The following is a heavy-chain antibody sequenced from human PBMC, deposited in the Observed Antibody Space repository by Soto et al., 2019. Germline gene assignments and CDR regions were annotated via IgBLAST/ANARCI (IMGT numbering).Heavy chain of an antibody. CDR3: TTDLFRYCSSTSCYAIDY. CDR1: GFTFSNAW. D-gene: IGHD2-2*01. Sequence: GGSLRLSCAASGFTFSNAWMSWVRQAPGKGLEWVGRIKSKTDGGTTDYAAPVKGRFTISRDDSKNTLYLQMNSLKTEDTAVYYCTTDLFRYCSSTSCYAIDYWGQGTLVTVSS. V-gene: IGHV3-15*01. CDR2: IKSKTDGGTT. J-gene: IGHJ4*02.